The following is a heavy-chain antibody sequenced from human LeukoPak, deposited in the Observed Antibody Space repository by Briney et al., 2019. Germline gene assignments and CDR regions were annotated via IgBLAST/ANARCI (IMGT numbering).Heavy chain of an antibody. Sequence: RPGGSLRLSCAASGFTFSSYSMNWVRQAPGKGLEWVSSISSSSSYIYYADSVKGRFAISRDNAKNSLYLQMNSLRVEDTGVYYCARLDSVTTLRGDYYGMDVWGQGTTVTVSS. CDR2: ISSSSSYI. CDR3: ARLDSVTTLRGDYYGMDV. V-gene: IGHV3-21*01. D-gene: IGHD4-17*01. CDR1: GFTFSSYS. J-gene: IGHJ6*02.